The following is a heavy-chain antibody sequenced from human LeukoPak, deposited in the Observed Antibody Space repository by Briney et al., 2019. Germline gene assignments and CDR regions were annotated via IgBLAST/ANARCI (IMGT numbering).Heavy chain of an antibody. V-gene: IGHV3-48*02. CDR2: ISTGSNRI. J-gene: IGHJ4*02. D-gene: IGHD6-19*01. CDR1: GFTFSSYG. CDR3: ARVSAPGTSGWYFGY. Sequence: GGSLRLSCAASGFTFSSYGMNWVRQAPGKGLEWVSYISTGSNRIDYADSVKGRFTMSRDNAKNLLYLQMNSLRDEDTAMYYCARVSAPGTSGWYFGYWGQGTLVTVSS.